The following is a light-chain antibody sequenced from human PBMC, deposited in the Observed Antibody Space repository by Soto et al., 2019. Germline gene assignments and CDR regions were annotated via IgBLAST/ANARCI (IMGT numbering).Light chain of an antibody. CDR1: QSVSTN. V-gene: IGKV3-15*01. CDR3: QHYYNWTPWT. J-gene: IGKJ1*01. Sequence: EIVMTQSPATLSVSPGERATLSCRASQSVSTNLAWYQQKPGQAPRLLLYGASTRATGIPARFSGSGSGTELTLTISSLQSEDFAVYDCQHYYNWTPWTFGQGTKVEIK. CDR2: GAS.